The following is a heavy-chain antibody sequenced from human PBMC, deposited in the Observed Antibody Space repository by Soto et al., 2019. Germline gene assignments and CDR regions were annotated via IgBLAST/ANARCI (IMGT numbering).Heavy chain of an antibody. CDR3: AREGRIAVAGTYGMDV. Sequence: QVQLVQSGAEVKKPGASVKVSCKASGYTFTSYGISWVRQAPGQGLEWMGWISAYNGNTNYAQKLQGRVTMTTDTATSTAYMELRSVRSDDTAVYYCAREGRIAVAGTYGMDVWGQGTTVTVSS. D-gene: IGHD6-19*01. V-gene: IGHV1-18*01. J-gene: IGHJ6*02. CDR1: GYTFTSYG. CDR2: ISAYNGNT.